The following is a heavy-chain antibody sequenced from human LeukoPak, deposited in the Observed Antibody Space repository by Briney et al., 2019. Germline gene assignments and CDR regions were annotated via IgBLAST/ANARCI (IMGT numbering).Heavy chain of an antibody. D-gene: IGHD3-16*01. Sequence: PGGSLRLSCAASGFTVSSTYISWVRQAPGRGLEWVSVMYSDGRTYYADSLKGRFTISRDSAKNTVYLQINSLRVEDTAVYYCARFPRGDYWGQGTLVTVSS. CDR1: GFTVSSTY. CDR3: ARFPRGDY. CDR2: MYSDGRT. V-gene: IGHV3-53*01. J-gene: IGHJ4*02.